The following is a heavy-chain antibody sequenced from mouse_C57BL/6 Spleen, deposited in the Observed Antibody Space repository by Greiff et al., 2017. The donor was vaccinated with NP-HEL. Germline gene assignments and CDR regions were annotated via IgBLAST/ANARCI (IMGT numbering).Heavy chain of an antibody. V-gene: IGHV1-55*01. CDR3: ARAGYPKFVDY. CDR2: IYPRSGST. J-gene: IGHJ2*01. CDR1: GYTFTSYW. Sequence: QVQLQQPGAELVKPGASVKMSCKASGYTFTSYWITWVKQRPGQGLEWIGDIYPRSGSTNYNEKFKSKATLTVDTSSSTAYMQLSSLTSEDSAVYYCARAGYPKFVDYWGQGTTLTVSS.